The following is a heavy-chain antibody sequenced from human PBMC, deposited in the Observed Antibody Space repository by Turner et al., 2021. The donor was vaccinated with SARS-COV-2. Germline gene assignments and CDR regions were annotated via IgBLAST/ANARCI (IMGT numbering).Heavy chain of an antibody. D-gene: IGHD5-12*01. Sequence: EVQLVESGGGLVKPGGSLRLSCEASGFTFSSYSMNWVRQAPGKGLEWVSSISSSRSYIYYADSVKGRFTISRDNAKNSPYLQMNSLRAEDTVVYYCARDPGYSGYDYWQNTEFFDYWGQGTLVTVSS. V-gene: IGHV3-21*01. J-gene: IGHJ4*02. CDR2: ISSSRSYI. CDR3: ARDPGYSGYDYWQNTEFFDY. CDR1: GFTFSSYS.